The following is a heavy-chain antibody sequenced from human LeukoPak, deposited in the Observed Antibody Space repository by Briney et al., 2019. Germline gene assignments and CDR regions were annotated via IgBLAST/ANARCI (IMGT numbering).Heavy chain of an antibody. CDR3: AKEPNSYSSGWYFED. CDR1: GFTVSNYD. Sequence: GGSLRLSCAPSGFTVSNYDMQWVRQAPGKELEWVAVVYYAGGTTFYADAVRGRFTISRDDSKNTVDLQMLSLRVEDAAVYYCAKEPNSYSSGWYFEDWGQGTLVSVSS. D-gene: IGHD6-13*01. V-gene: IGHV3-30*02. J-gene: IGHJ1*01. CDR2: VYYAGGTT.